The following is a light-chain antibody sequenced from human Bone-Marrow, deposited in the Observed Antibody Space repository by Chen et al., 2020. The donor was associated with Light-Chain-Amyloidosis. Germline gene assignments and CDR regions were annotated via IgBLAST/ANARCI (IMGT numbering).Light chain of an antibody. Sequence: QSALTQPRSVSGSPGQSVTFSCTGTSGDVGGYDVVSWYQQYPVKAPKLIIYDVSKRPSGVPDRFSGSKSGNTASLTISGLQAADEADYYCCSTAGRSTLVFGGGTTLTVL. J-gene: IGLJ2*01. CDR2: DVS. CDR3: CSTAGRSTLV. V-gene: IGLV2-11*02. CDR1: SGDVGGYDV.